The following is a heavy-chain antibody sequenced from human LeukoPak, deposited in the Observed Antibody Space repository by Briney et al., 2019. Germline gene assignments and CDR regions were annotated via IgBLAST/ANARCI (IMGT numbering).Heavy chain of an antibody. Sequence: HGESLKISCKGSGYSFTSYWIGWVRQMPGKGLEWMGIIYPGDSDTRYSPSFQGQVTTSADKSISTAYLQWSSLKASDTAMYYCARPLVGTAIRGAFDIWGQGTMVTVSS. V-gene: IGHV5-51*01. CDR3: ARPLVGTAIRGAFDI. CDR1: GYSFTSYW. J-gene: IGHJ3*02. D-gene: IGHD5-18*01. CDR2: IYPGDSDT.